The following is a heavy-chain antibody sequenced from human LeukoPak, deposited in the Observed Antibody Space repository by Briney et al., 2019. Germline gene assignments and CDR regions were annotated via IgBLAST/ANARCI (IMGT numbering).Heavy chain of an antibody. D-gene: IGHD2-2*01. J-gene: IGHJ4*02. CDR3: ARSLLGYCSSTSCPREYQGY. V-gene: IGHV1-2*02. CDR2: INPNSGGT. Sequence: GASVKVSCKASGYTFTGYYMHWVRQAPGHGLEWMGWINPNSGGTNYAQKFQGRVTMTRDTSISTAYMELSRLRSDDTAVYYCARSLLGYCSSTSCPREYQGYWGQGTLVTVSS. CDR1: GYTFTGYY.